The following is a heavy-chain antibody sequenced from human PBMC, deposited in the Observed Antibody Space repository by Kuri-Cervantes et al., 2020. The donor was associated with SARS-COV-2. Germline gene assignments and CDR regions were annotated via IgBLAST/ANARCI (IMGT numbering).Heavy chain of an antibody. J-gene: IGHJ4*02. CDR1: GFTFSSYW. D-gene: IGHD1-14*01. Sequence: GESLKISCAASGFTFSSYWMHWVRQAPGKGLEWVSVISGSGGSTYYADSVKGRFTISRDNSKNTLYLQMNSLRAEDTAVYYCAKDQRGNPDYFDYWGQGTLVTVSS. V-gene: IGHV3-23*01. CDR3: AKDQRGNPDYFDY. CDR2: ISGSGGST.